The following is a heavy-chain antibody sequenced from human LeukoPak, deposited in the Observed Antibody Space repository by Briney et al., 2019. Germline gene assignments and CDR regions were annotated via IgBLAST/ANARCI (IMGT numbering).Heavy chain of an antibody. CDR3: ARHEFDSGSLPYFDY. J-gene: IGHJ4*02. V-gene: IGHV4-59*08. D-gene: IGHD3-10*01. CDR2: IYYSGST. Sequence: SETLSLTCAVYGGSFSGSNWSWIRQPPGKGLEWIGYIYYSGSTNYNPSLKSRVTISVDTSKNQFSLKLSAVTAADTAVYYCARHEFDSGSLPYFDYWGQGILVTVSS. CDR1: GGSFSGSN.